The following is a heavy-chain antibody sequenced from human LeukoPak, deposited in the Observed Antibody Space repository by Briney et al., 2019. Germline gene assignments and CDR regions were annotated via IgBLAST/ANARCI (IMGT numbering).Heavy chain of an antibody. Sequence: GGSLRLSCATSGFTFSSYWMSWVRQVPGKGLEWVASISQDGSAKTYVDSVKGRFTISRDNAKNSLYLQMNSLTAEDTAVYYCAYVAYNWNPGSAWGQGTLVTVSS. CDR1: GFTFSSYW. J-gene: IGHJ5*02. CDR2: ISQDGSAK. V-gene: IGHV3-7*01. CDR3: AYVAYNWNPGSA. D-gene: IGHD1-20*01.